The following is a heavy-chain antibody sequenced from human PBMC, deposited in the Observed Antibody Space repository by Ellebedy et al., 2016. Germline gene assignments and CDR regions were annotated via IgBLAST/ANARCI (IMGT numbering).Heavy chain of an antibody. J-gene: IGHJ4*02. CDR2: LTSDTRTI. CDR1: GFSFSTHS. CDR3: ARSVEGRFDY. Sequence: GGSLRLSCAASGFSFSTHSMHWVRQAPGDGLQWVAYLTSDTRTISYADSVKGRFTISRDNAKNSVSLQMNSLRGDDTAIYYCARSVEGRFDYWGQGTPVTVSS. D-gene: IGHD6-19*01. V-gene: IGHV3-48*04.